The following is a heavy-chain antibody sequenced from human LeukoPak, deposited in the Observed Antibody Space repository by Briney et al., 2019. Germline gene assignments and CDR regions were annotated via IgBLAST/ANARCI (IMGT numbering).Heavy chain of an antibody. V-gene: IGHV3-30*18. CDR2: ISRDGTNK. J-gene: IGHJ4*02. D-gene: IGHD6-13*01. CDR1: GFTFSNYG. Sequence: GRSLRLSCAASGFTFSNYGLHWVRQAPGKGLEWVAVISRDGTNKYSADTVQGRFTISRDNSKNTLYLQMNSLRAEDTAVYYCAKQKAVAAGSFDRWGQGTLVTVSS. CDR3: AKQKAVAAGSFDR.